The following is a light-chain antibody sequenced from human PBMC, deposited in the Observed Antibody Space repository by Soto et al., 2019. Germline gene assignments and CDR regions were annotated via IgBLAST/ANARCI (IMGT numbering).Light chain of an antibody. CDR2: EGS. Sequence: QSALTQPASVSGSPGQSITISCTGTSSDVGSYNLVSWYQQHPGKAPKLMIYEGSKRPSGVSNLFSGSKSGNTASLTISGLQAEDEADYYCCSYAGPHVVFGGGTKRTVL. J-gene: IGLJ2*01. V-gene: IGLV2-23*01. CDR1: SSDVGSYNL. CDR3: CSYAGPHVV.